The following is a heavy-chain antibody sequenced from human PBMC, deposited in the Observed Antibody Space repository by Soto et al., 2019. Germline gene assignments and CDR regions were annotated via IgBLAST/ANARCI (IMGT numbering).Heavy chain of an antibody. Sequence: SETLSLTCAVTGASISSGCCSWSWIRQPPGKGLEWIGYMYHSGNSYYNPSLKSRVSLLVDKSNNQFSLKLTSVTAADSALYFCAGYCANPKGDRWFDPWGQGTLVTVSS. CDR2: MYHSGNS. CDR3: AGYCANPKGDRWFDP. J-gene: IGHJ5*02. V-gene: IGHV4-30-2*01. CDR1: GASISSGCCS. D-gene: IGHD2-8*01.